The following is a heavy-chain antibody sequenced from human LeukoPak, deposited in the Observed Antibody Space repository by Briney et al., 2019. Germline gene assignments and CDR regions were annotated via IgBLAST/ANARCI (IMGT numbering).Heavy chain of an antibody. Sequence: SETLSLTSTVSGGSISSGDYYWSWIRQPPWKGLEWIGYIYYSGSTYYNPSLKSRVTISVDTSMNQFSLKLSSVTAADTAVYYCARYYQSKHNWNVSNWFDPWGQGTLVTVSS. V-gene: IGHV4-30-4*08. J-gene: IGHJ5*02. D-gene: IGHD1-1*01. CDR3: ARYYQSKHNWNVSNWFDP. CDR1: GGSISSGDYY. CDR2: IYYSGST.